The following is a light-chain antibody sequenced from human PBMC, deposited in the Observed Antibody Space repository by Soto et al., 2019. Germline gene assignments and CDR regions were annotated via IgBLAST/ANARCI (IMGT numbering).Light chain of an antibody. Sequence: EIVLTQSPATLSLSPGERATLSCGASQSVSSSYLAWYQQKPGVAPRLLIYDASSRATGVPDRFSGGGSGTDFTLTISRLEPEDFAVYYCQQYDKWPPITFGQGTRLAIK. CDR1: QSVSSSY. CDR2: DAS. J-gene: IGKJ5*01. CDR3: QQYDKWPPIT. V-gene: IGKV3D-20*01.